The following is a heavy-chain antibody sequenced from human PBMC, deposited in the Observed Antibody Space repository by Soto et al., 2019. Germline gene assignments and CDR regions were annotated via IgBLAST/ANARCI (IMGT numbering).Heavy chain of an antibody. CDR1: GGSVSSGSYY. V-gene: IGHV4-61*01. Sequence: PSETLSLTCTVSGGSVSSGSYYWSWIRQPPGKGLEWIGYIYYSGSTNYNPSLKSRVTISVDTSKNQFSLKLSSVTAADTAVYYCASGYYDSSGPTLDYWGQGTLVTVSS. CDR3: ASGYYDSSGPTLDY. CDR2: IYYSGST. J-gene: IGHJ4*02. D-gene: IGHD3-22*01.